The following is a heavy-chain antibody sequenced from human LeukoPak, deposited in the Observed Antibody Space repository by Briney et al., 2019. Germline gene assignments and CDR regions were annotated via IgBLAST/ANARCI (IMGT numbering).Heavy chain of an antibody. D-gene: IGHD6-19*01. V-gene: IGHV4-59*12. CDR1: GGSISSYY. CDR2: IYYSGST. CDR3: AGERGEEYSSGWYKGNYFDN. Sequence: SETLSLTCTVSGGSISSYYWSWIRQPPGKGLEWIGYIYYSGSTNYNPSLKSRVTISADMSKNQFSLKLTSVTGADTAVYYCAGERGEEYSSGWYKGNYFDNWGQGIRVTVSS. J-gene: IGHJ4*02.